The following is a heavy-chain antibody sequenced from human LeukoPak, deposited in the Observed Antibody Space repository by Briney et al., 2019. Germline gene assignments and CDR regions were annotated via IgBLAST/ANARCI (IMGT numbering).Heavy chain of an antibody. CDR2: IKRNTDGGTT. D-gene: IGHD2-15*01. Sequence: PGGSLRLSCAASGFSFNGSGMSWVRQAPGKGLEWVGGIKRNTDGGTTDYAAPVKGRFTISRDDSKTSLYLQMNNLKTEDTAVYYCTTDTRRVVVPKWGQGTLVTVSS. V-gene: IGHV3-15*01. J-gene: IGHJ4*02. CDR3: TTDTRRVVVPK. CDR1: GFSFNGSG.